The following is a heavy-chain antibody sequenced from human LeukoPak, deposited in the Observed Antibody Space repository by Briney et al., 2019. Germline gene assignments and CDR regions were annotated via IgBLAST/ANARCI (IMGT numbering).Heavy chain of an antibody. V-gene: IGHV1-46*01. CDR1: GYSFTSYY. D-gene: IGHD2-2*01. CDR3: ATDGSSTDDYYFDY. Sequence: ASVKVSCKASGYSFTSYYIHWVRQAPGQGLEWMGIINPSGGSTSYAQKFQGRVIMTRDTSTSTVYMDLRSLRSEDTAVYYCATDGSSTDDYYFDYWGQGTLVTVSS. CDR2: INPSGGST. J-gene: IGHJ4*02.